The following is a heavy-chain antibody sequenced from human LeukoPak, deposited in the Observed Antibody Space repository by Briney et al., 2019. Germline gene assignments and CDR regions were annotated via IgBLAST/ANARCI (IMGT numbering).Heavy chain of an antibody. D-gene: IGHD3-22*01. CDR1: GFTFSSYS. CDR3: ASDPYYDVYYFDY. CDR2: ISSSSSTT. V-gene: IGHV3-48*01. Sequence: PGGSLRLSCAASGFTFSSYSMNWVRQAPGKGLEWVSYISSSSSTTYYADSVKGRFTISRDNAKDSLYLQMNSLRAEDTAVYYCASDPYYDVYYFDYWGQGTLVTVSS. J-gene: IGHJ4*02.